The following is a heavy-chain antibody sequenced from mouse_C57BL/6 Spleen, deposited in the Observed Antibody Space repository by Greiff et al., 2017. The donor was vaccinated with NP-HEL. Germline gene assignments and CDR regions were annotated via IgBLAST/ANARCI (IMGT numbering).Heavy chain of an antibody. D-gene: IGHD1-1*01. Sequence: EVQRVESGGGLVQPGGSLKLSCAASGFTFSDYSMYWVRQTPEKRLEWVAYISTGGGSTYYPDTVKGRFTISRDNAKNTLYLQMSRLKSEDTAMYYCARSTTVVAPYYAMDYWGQGTSVTVSS. J-gene: IGHJ4*01. CDR3: ARSTTVVAPYYAMDY. V-gene: IGHV5-12*01. CDR1: GFTFSDYS. CDR2: ISTGGGST.